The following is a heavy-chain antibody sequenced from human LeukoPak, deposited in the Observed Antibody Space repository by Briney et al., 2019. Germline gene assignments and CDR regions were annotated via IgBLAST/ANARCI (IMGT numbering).Heavy chain of an antibody. V-gene: IGHV1-2*02. CDR2: INPNSGGT. CDR1: GYTFTGYY. J-gene: IGHJ4*02. D-gene: IGHD2-15*01. CDR3: AREWVYCSGGSCYSAPYFDY. Sequence: ASVKVSCKASGYTFTGYYMHWVRQAPGQGLEWMGWINPNSGGTNYAQKFQGRVTMARDTFISTAYMELSRLRSDDTAMYYCAREWVYCSGGSCYSAPYFDYWGQGTLVTVSS.